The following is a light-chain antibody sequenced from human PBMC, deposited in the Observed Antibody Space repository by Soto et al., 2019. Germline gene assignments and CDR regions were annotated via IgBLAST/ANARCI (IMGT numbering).Light chain of an antibody. CDR1: SSDVGGYNY. Sequence: QSALTQPASVSGSPGQSITISCTGTSSDVGGYNYVSWYQKHTGKAPKLMIYEVSNRTSGVSNRFSGSKSGNTASLTISVLQAEDEADYDCSSYTSSSTLVVFGGGTKLTVL. V-gene: IGLV2-14*01. CDR2: EVS. J-gene: IGLJ2*01. CDR3: SSYTSSSTLVV.